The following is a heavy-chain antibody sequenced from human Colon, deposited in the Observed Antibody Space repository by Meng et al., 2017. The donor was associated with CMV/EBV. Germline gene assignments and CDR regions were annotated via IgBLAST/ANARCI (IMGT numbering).Heavy chain of an antibody. CDR1: DGSVNSDDAF. CDR3: ARDVMFPAPLFDP. D-gene: IGHD2-2*01. CDR2: IQYSGNT. J-gene: IGHJ5*02. Sequence: GSLRLSCTVSDGSVNSDDAFWSWLRQPPGKGLEWIGYIQYSGNTNYNLSLKSRVTMSIETYKNQFSLTLFSVTAADTAVYYCARDVMFPAPLFDPWGQGTLVTVSS. V-gene: IGHV4-61*08.